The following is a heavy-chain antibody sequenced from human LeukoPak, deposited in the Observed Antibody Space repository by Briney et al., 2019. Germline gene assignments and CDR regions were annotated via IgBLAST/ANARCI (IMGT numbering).Heavy chain of an antibody. CDR1: GFTFSSYW. J-gene: IGHJ4*02. CDR2: IKQDGSEK. Sequence: PGGSLRLSCGASGFTFSSYWMSWVRQAPGKGLEWVANIKQDGSEKYYVDSVKGRFTISRDNAKNSLYLQMNSLRAEDTAVYYCAREVGTSCYSDYWGQGTLVTVSS. CDR3: AREVGTSCYSDY. D-gene: IGHD2-2*01. V-gene: IGHV3-7*01.